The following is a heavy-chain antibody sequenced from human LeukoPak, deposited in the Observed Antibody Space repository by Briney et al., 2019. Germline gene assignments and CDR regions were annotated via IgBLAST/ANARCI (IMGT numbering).Heavy chain of an antibody. CDR1: GASIGTYY. Sequence: PSETLSLTCTVSGASIGTYYWSWLRQPAGKGLEWIGRIYSNDNTNYNPSLRSRVTLSVDRSKNQVSLRLTSVTAADTAVYYCARVEWEALWYFDFWGRGTLVTVSS. V-gene: IGHV4-4*07. CDR2: IYSNDNT. CDR3: ARVEWEALWYFDF. J-gene: IGHJ2*01. D-gene: IGHD1-26*01.